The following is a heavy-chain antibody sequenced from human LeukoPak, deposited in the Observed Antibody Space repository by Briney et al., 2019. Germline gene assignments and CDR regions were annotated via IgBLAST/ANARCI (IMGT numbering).Heavy chain of an antibody. V-gene: IGHV4-59*01. D-gene: IGHD3-10*01. CDR1: GGSISSYY. J-gene: IGHJ5*02. CDR3: ARGGSGSYYKGWFDP. CDR2: IYYSGST. Sequence: PSETLSLTCTVSGGSISSYYWSWIRQPPGKGLEWIGYIYYSGSTNYNPSLKSRVTIPVDTSKNQFSLKLSSVTAADTAVYYCARGGSGSYYKGWFDPWGQGTLVTVSS.